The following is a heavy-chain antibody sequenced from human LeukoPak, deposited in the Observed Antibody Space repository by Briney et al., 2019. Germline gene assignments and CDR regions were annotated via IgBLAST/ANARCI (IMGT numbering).Heavy chain of an antibody. CDR3: ARDGSSPQYFQH. J-gene: IGHJ1*01. CDR2: ISTGSSYT. CDR1: AFTFRDYY. D-gene: IGHD1-1*01. Sequence: SGVSVRLLCAASAFTFRDYYLLWLLQAPGKALEWVSYISTGSSYTIYADSVKGRFTISRDNAKNSLYLQMSSLRAEDTAVYYCARDGSSPQYFQHWGQGTLVTVSS. V-gene: IGHV3-11*05.